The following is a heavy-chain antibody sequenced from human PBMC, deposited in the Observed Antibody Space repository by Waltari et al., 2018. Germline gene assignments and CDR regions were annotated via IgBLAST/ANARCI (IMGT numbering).Heavy chain of an antibody. CDR3: ASPRLYTVTAHDAFDI. J-gene: IGHJ3*02. V-gene: IGHV1-69*08. CDR1: GGTFSSYA. CDR2: IIPIFGTA. Sequence: QVQLVQSGAEVKKPGSSVKVSCKASGGTFSSYAISWVRQAPGQGLEWMGRIIPIFGTANYAQKFQGRVTISADKSTSTAYTELSSLRSEDTAGYYCASPRLYTVTAHDAFDIWGQGTMVTVSS. D-gene: IGHD2-21*02.